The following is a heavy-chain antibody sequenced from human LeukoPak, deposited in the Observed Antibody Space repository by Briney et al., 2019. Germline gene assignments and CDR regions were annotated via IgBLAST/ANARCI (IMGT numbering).Heavy chain of an antibody. CDR3: ARDLYDSSGYYALDM. J-gene: IGHJ3*02. CDR2: ISSGSDTI. CDR1: GFTFSTYS. Sequence: GGSLRLSCAASGFTFSTYSMNWVRQAPGKGLEWVSYISSGSDTIYYAQYVQGRFTISRDNAKNSLYLQMNSLRAEDTAVYYCARDLYDSSGYYALDMWGQGTMVTVSS. D-gene: IGHD3-22*01. V-gene: IGHV3-48*04.